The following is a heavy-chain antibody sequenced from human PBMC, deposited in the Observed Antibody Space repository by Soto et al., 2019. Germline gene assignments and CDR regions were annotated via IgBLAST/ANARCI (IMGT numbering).Heavy chain of an antibody. Sequence: GGSLRLSCAASGFTFSSYAMSWVRQAPGKGLEWVSAISGSGGSTYYADSVKGRFTISRDNSKNTLYLQMNSLRAEDTAVYYCAKDHIPRITIFGVVSDYWGQGTLVTVSS. CDR1: GFTFSSYA. V-gene: IGHV3-23*01. J-gene: IGHJ4*02. CDR3: AKDHIPRITIFGVVSDY. CDR2: ISGSGGST. D-gene: IGHD3-3*01.